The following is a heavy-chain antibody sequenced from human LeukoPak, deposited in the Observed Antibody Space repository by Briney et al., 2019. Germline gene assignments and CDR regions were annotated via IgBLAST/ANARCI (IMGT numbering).Heavy chain of an antibody. J-gene: IGHJ5*02. D-gene: IGHD2/OR15-2a*01. Sequence: GGSLRLSCAASGFTFETYGVSWVRQAPGKGLDWISGIRGSGSITHYADSVKGRFTISRDNAKNTLFLQMNGLRADDTAVYFCSKGGLYGPNYFDPWGQGTRVTVSS. CDR3: SKGGLYGPNYFDP. CDR1: GFTFETYG. CDR2: IRGSGSIT. V-gene: IGHV3-23*01.